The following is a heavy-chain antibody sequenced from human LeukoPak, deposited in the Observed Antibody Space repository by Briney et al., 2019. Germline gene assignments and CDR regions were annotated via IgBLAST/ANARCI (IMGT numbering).Heavy chain of an antibody. Sequence: GASVKVSCKASGFTFTSSAVQWVRQARGQRLEWIGWIVVGSGNTNYAQKFQERVTITRDMSTSTAYMELSSLRSEDTAVYYCATCEFKDITIFGVVSQDDAFDIWGQGTMVTVSS. CDR2: IVVGSGNT. V-gene: IGHV1-58*01. J-gene: IGHJ3*02. CDR1: GFTFTSSA. D-gene: IGHD3-3*01. CDR3: ATCEFKDITIFGVVSQDDAFDI.